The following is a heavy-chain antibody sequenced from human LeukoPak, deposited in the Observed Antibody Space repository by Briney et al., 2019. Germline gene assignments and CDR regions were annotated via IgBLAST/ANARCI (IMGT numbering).Heavy chain of an antibody. J-gene: IGHJ6*02. V-gene: IGHV1-2*02. CDR2: INPNSVVT. Sequence: GASLKVSCKPSVYTFTHYYMHCVRQSPGQRRECMGGINPNSVVTNYTQKYQRRVTLTTDTSISTAYVEVRRLRSDETAVYYCERVRIGQQLDKCYYYAMDVWGQGTAVTVSS. D-gene: IGHD6-13*01. CDR1: VYTFTHYY. CDR3: ERVRIGQQLDKCYYYAMDV.